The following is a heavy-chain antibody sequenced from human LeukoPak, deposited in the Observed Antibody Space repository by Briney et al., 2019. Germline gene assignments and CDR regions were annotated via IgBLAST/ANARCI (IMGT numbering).Heavy chain of an antibody. CDR1: GGSFSGYY. Sequence: SETLSLTCAVYGGSFSGYYWSWIRQPPGKGLEWIGEINHSGSTNYNPSLKSRVTISVDTSKNQFSLKVTSVTAADTAVYYCKASWIGGVVYWGQGTLVTVSS. J-gene: IGHJ4*02. CDR2: INHSGST. V-gene: IGHV4-34*01. CDR3: KASWIGGVVY. D-gene: IGHD3-16*01.